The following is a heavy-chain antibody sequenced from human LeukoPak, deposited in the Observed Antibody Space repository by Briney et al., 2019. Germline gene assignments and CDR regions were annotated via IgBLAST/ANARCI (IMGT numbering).Heavy chain of an antibody. V-gene: IGHV3-21*01. CDR2: ISSSSSYI. CDR1: GFTFSSYS. Sequence: GGSLRLSCAASGFTFSSYSMNWVRQAPGKGLEWVSPISSSSSYIYYADSVKGRFTISRDNAKNSLYLQMNSLRAEDTAVYYCARTLGYYDILTGFDWYGMDVWGQGTTVTVSS. D-gene: IGHD3-9*01. CDR3: ARTLGYYDILTGFDWYGMDV. J-gene: IGHJ6*02.